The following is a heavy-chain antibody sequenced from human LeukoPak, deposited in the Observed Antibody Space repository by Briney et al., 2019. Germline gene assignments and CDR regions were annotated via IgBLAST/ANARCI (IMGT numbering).Heavy chain of an antibody. Sequence: SETLSLTCAVSGYSISSGYYWGWIRQPPGKGLEWIGSIYHSGSTYYNPSLKSRVTISVDTSKNQFSLKLSSVTAADTAVYYCARQSAIVVVPAAITGGAFDIWGQGTMVTVSS. V-gene: IGHV4-38-2*01. J-gene: IGHJ3*02. CDR1: GYSISSGYY. CDR2: IYHSGST. D-gene: IGHD2-2*02. CDR3: ARQSAIVVVPAAITGGAFDI.